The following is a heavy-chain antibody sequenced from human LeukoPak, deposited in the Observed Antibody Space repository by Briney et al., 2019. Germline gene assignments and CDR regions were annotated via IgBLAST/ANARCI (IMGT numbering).Heavy chain of an antibody. Sequence: PGGSLRLSCAASGFTFSSYSMNWVRQAPGKGLEWVSSISSSSSYIYYADSVKGRFTISRDNAKNSLYLQMNSLRAEDTAVYYCATGLGSSSWYETGLGALEIWGQGTMVTGSS. J-gene: IGHJ3*02. CDR3: ATGLGSSSWYETGLGALEI. CDR2: ISSSSSYI. CDR1: GFTFSSYS. D-gene: IGHD6-13*01. V-gene: IGHV3-21*01.